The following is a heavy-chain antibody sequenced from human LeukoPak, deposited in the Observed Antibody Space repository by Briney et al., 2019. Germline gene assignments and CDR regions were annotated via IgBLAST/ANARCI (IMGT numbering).Heavy chain of an antibody. CDR1: GFTFSYYG. CDR2: ISYDGTTK. CDR3: AKTRGDYGVDYLDY. D-gene: IGHD4-17*01. J-gene: IGHJ4*02. V-gene: IGHV3-30*18. Sequence: GRSLRLSCAASGFTFSYYGMHWVRQAPGKGLEWVAVISYDGTTKSYADSVKGRFTLSRDNSKNTLYLQMNSLRAEDTAVYYCAKTRGDYGVDYLDYWGQGTLVTVSS.